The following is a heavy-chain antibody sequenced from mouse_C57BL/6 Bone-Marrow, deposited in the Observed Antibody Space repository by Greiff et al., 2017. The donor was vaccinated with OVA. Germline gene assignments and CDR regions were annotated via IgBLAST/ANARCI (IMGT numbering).Heavy chain of an antibody. J-gene: IGHJ1*03. CDR2: ISSGSSTI. Sequence: EVKLVESGGGLVKPGGSLKLSCAASGFTFSDYGMHWVRQAPEKGLEWVAYISSGSSTIYYADTVKGRFTISRDNAKNTLFLQMTSLRSEDTAMYYGARYGYGSSEWYFDVWGTGTTVTVSS. V-gene: IGHV5-17*01. CDR3: ARYGYGSSEWYFDV. D-gene: IGHD1-1*01. CDR1: GFTFSDYG.